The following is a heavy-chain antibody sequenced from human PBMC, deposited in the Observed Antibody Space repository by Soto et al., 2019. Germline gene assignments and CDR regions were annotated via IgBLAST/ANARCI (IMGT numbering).Heavy chain of an antibody. V-gene: IGHV3-53*01. CDR2: IYSGGST. J-gene: IGHJ4*02. CDR1: GFSVSSNY. D-gene: IGHD1-26*01. CDR3: ARRLPSGTYLGEYYFDY. Sequence: PGGSLRLSCAASGFSVSSNYMSWVRQAPGKGLQWVSVIYSGGSTYYADSVKGRFTISRDNSKHTLYLQMNSLRAEDTAVYYCARRLPSGTYLGEYYFDYWGKGPLVTVSS.